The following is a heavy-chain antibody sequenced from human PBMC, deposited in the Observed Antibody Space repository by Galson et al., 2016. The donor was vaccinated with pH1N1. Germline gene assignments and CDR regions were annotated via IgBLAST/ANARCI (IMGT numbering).Heavy chain of an antibody. CDR3: ARVRLIMPGDPTGYFDF. Sequence: SLRLSCAASGITFSSFWMHWVRQVPGKGLVWVSRISSEGSSISYADSVKGRFTISRDNARNTLYLEMNSLRAEDTALYYCARVRLIMPGDPTGYFDFWGQGALVTVSS. CDR1: GITFSSFW. V-gene: IGHV3-74*01. J-gene: IGHJ4*02. D-gene: IGHD7-27*01. CDR2: ISSEGSSI.